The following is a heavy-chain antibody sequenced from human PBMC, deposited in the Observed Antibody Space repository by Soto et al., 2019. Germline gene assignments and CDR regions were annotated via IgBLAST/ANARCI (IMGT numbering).Heavy chain of an antibody. CDR3: TTDSYSSGLDY. CDR1: GFTFSNAW. V-gene: IGHV3-15*01. CDR2: INSKTDGGTT. Sequence: VGSLRLSCAASGFTFSNAWMSWVRQAPGKGLEWVGRINSKTDGGTTNYAAPVKGRFTISRDDSKNTLYLQMNSLKTEDTAVYYCTTDSYSSGLDYWGQGTLVTVSS. D-gene: IGHD6-19*01. J-gene: IGHJ4*02.